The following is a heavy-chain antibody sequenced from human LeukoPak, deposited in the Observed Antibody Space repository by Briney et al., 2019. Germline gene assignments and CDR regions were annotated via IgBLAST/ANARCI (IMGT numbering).Heavy chain of an antibody. CDR2: ISYDGSNK. D-gene: IGHD1-26*01. V-gene: IGHV3-30-3*01. CDR1: GFTFSSYA. Sequence: GGSLRLSCAASGFTFSSYAMHWVRQAPGKGLEWVAVISYDGSNKYYADSVKGRFSISRDNSKNTLYLQMNSLRAEDTAVYYCGKNRYSGSLSPFDIWGQGTMVTVSS. CDR3: GKNRYSGSLSPFDI. J-gene: IGHJ3*02.